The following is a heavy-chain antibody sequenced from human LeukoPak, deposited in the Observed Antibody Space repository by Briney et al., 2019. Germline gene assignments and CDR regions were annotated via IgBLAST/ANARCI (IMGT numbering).Heavy chain of an antibody. CDR3: AREGYYYDSSGYSLYYFDY. V-gene: IGHV1-8*01. Sequence: ASVKVSCKASGYTFISYDINWVRQATGQGLEWMGWMNPNSGNTGYAQKFQGRVTMTRNTSISTAYMELSSLRSEDTAVYYCAREGYYYDSSGYSLYYFDYWGQGTLVTVSS. J-gene: IGHJ4*02. D-gene: IGHD3-22*01. CDR2: MNPNSGNT. CDR1: GYTFISYD.